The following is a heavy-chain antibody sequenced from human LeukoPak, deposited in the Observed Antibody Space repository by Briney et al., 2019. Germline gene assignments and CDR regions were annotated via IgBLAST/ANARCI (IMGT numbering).Heavy chain of an antibody. V-gene: IGHV4-61*08. D-gene: IGHD5-18*01. CDR2: IYYSGNT. CDR1: GDSISSGDYY. CDR3: ARGRRGYSYGHNWWFDP. J-gene: IGHJ5*02. Sequence: PSQTLSLTCTVSGDSISSGDYYWSWIRQPPGKGLEWIGYIYYSGNTNYNPSLKSRVTISVDTSKNQFSLKLSSVTAADTAVYYCARGRRGYSYGHNWWFDPWGQGTLVTVSS.